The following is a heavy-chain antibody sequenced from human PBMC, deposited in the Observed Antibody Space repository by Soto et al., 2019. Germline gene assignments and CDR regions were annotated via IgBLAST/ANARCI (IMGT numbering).Heavy chain of an antibody. CDR1: GFTFSNSG. V-gene: IGHV3-30*03. Sequence: QVQLVESGGGVVQPGRSLRLSCAASGFTFSNSGMHWVRQAPGKGLEWVAVISSDGNTQFYADSVQGRFSIPRDNSKNTLYQDMNSLRADDAAVYYCPGQIASGHWGQGTLFTVSS. CDR2: ISSDGNTQ. J-gene: IGHJ4*02. D-gene: IGHD2-8*02. CDR3: PGQIASGH.